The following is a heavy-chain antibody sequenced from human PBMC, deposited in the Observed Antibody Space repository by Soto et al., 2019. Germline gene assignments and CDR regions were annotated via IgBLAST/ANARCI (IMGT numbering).Heavy chain of an antibody. CDR1: GGTFSSYA. CDR3: ARSDYGDYADNYYGMDV. D-gene: IGHD4-17*01. Sequence: SVKVSCKASGGTFSSYAISWVRQAPGQGLEWMGGIIPIFGTANYAQKFQGRVTITADESTSTAYMELSSLRSEDTAVYYCARSDYGDYADNYYGMDVWGQGTTVTVSS. V-gene: IGHV1-69*13. J-gene: IGHJ6*02. CDR2: IIPIFGTA.